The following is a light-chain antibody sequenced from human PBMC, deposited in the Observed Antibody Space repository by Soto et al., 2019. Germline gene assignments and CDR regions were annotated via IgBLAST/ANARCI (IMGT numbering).Light chain of an antibody. CDR3: SSYTSSSTWV. Sequence: QSVLTQPASVSGSPGQSITISCTGTSSDVGGYKYVSWYQQHPGKAPKLMISEVSNRPSGVSNRFSGSKSGNTASLTISGLQAEDEADYYCSSYTSSSTWVFGGGTQLTVL. CDR1: SSDVGGYKY. J-gene: IGLJ7*01. V-gene: IGLV2-14*01. CDR2: EVS.